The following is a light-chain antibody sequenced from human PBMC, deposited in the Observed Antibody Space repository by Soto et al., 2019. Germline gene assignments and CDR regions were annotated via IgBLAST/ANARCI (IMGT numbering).Light chain of an antibody. CDR1: QDISSS. V-gene: IGKV1-39*01. Sequence: DIQMTQSPSSLSASIGDRVTISCRASQDISSSLNWYQHKSGKAPKLLIYAASGLHSGVPSRFSGSGSGTDFTLTISSLQPEDFATYYCQQSYVTPWTFGQGSMVDVK. CDR3: QQSYVTPWT. CDR2: AAS. J-gene: IGKJ1*01.